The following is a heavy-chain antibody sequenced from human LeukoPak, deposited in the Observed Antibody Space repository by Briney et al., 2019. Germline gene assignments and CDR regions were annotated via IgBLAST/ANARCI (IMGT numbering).Heavy chain of an antibody. J-gene: IGHJ4*02. CDR1: GFTFSDYY. CDR3: ARDLFRGWELLRASDY. Sequence: PGGSLRLSCAAPGFTFSDYYMSWIRQAPGKGLEWVSYISSSGSTIYYADSVKGRFTISRDNAKNSLYLQMNSLRAEDTAVYYCARDLFRGWELLRASDYWGQGTLVTVSS. V-gene: IGHV3-11*04. CDR2: ISSSGSTI. D-gene: IGHD1-26*01.